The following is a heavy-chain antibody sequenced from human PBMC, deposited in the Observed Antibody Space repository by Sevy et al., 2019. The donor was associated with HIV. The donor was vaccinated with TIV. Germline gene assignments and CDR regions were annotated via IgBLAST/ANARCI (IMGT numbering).Heavy chain of an antibody. V-gene: IGHV3-64D*09. CDR2: ISSSGSSA. CDR1: GFTFSGSA. CDR3: VKDSIFYDSSSGYRPFYYYGMDV. D-gene: IGHD3-3*01. Sequence: GGSLRLSCSASGFTFSGSALHWVRQAPGKGLEYVSVISSSGSSAYYAESVRGRFTISRDNSKNTRYLQMGGLRAEDTAVYYCVKDSIFYDSSSGYRPFYYYGMDVWGQGTSVTVSS. J-gene: IGHJ6*02.